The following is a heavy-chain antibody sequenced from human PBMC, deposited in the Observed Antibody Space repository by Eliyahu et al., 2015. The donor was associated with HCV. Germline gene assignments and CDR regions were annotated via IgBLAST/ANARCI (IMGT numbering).Heavy chain of an antibody. CDR1: GYTFTSYD. D-gene: IGHD3-10*01. J-gene: IGHJ6*02. Sequence: QVQLVQSGAEVKKPGASVKVSCKASGYTFTSYDINWVRQATGQGLEWMGWMNPNSGNTGYAQKFQGRVTMTRNTSISTAYMELSSLRSEDTAVYYCARGGSEPGWFGEFLAGSGMDVWGQGTTVTVSS. CDR2: MNPNSGNT. CDR3: ARGGSEPGWFGEFLAGSGMDV. V-gene: IGHV1-8*01.